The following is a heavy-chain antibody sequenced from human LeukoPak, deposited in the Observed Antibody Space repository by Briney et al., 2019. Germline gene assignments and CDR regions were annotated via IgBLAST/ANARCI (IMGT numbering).Heavy chain of an antibody. CDR3: VRAMDV. Sequence: PGGSLRLSCAASGFTFSSYSMNWVRQAPGKGLEWVANIKQDGSEKYYVDSVKGRLTISRDNAKNSLYLQMNSLRVEDTAVYYCVRAMDVWGQGTRSPSP. CDR1: GFTFSSYS. CDR2: IKQDGSEK. J-gene: IGHJ6*02. V-gene: IGHV3-7*03.